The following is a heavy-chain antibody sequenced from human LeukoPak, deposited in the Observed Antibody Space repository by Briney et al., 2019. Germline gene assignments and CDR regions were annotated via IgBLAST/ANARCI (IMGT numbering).Heavy chain of an antibody. Sequence: SETLSLTCTVSGGSISSYYWSWIRQPAGKGLEWIGRIYTSGSTNYNPSLKSRVTMSVDTSKNQFSLKLSSVTAADTAVYYCARVSPRSIPYGSGSLPFDYWGQGTLVTVSS. CDR1: GGSISSYY. V-gene: IGHV4-4*07. CDR2: IYTSGST. J-gene: IGHJ4*02. CDR3: ARVSPRSIPYGSGSLPFDY. D-gene: IGHD3-10*01.